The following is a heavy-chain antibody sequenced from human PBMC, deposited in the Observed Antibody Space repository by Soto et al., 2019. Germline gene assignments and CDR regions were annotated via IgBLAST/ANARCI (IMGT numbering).Heavy chain of an antibody. CDR1: GFTFSSSA. CDR3: AADVAAYIYSLATP. J-gene: IGHJ5*02. CDR2: IDVGSANA. D-gene: IGHD4-4*01. V-gene: IGHV1-58*01. Sequence: QLQLVQSGPEVKKPGTSVKVSCKTSGFTFSSSAVHWVRQARGHRLQWIGWIDVGSANANYAQMLQARVTISRDTSTTTAYMELSSLRPEDTSVYYCAADVAAYIYSLATPCGPGTLVTVSS.